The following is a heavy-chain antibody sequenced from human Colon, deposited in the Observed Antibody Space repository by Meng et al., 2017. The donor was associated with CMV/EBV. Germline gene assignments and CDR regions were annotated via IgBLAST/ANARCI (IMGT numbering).Heavy chain of an antibody. Sequence: GGSLRLSCAASGLTFSSYGRHWVRQAPGKGLEWVAFIRYDGSNKYYADSVKGRFTISRDNSKNTLYLQMNSLRAEDTAVYYCAKQVGYCRCTSCLIDYWGQGTLVTVSS. CDR2: IRYDGSNK. CDR3: AKQVGYCRCTSCLIDY. V-gene: IGHV3-30*02. CDR1: GLTFSSYG. J-gene: IGHJ4*02. D-gene: IGHD2-2*01.